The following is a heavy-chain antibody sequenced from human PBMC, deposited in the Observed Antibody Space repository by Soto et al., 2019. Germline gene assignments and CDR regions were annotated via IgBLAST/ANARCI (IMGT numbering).Heavy chain of an antibody. Sequence: GGSLRLSCAASGFTVSSNYMSWVRQAPGKGLEWVSVIYSGGSTYYADSVKGGFTISRDNSKNTLYLQMNSLRAEDTAVYYCARELRFLEWSPSSYYYYYYMDVWGKGTTVTVSS. J-gene: IGHJ6*03. V-gene: IGHV3-66*01. CDR3: ARELRFLEWSPSSYYYYYYMDV. CDR2: IYSGGST. D-gene: IGHD3-3*01. CDR1: GFTVSSNY.